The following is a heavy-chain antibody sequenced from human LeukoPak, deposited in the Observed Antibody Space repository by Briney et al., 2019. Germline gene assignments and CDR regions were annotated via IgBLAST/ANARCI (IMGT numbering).Heavy chain of an antibody. J-gene: IGHJ6*02. CDR1: GFTFSSYG. CDR2: IWYDGSNK. CDR3: ARDHRDSRYGMDV. D-gene: IGHD2-15*01. Sequence: TGGSLRLSCAASGFTFSSYGMHWVRQAPGKGLEWVAVIWYDGSNKYYADSVKGRFTISRDNSKNTLYLQMNSLRAEDTAVYYCARDHRDSRYGMDVWGQGTTVTVSS. V-gene: IGHV3-33*01.